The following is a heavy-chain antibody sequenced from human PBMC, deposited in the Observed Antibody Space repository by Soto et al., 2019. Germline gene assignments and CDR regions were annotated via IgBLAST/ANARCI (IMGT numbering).Heavy chain of an antibody. CDR2: IWYDGSNK. V-gene: IGHV3-33*01. Sequence: GGSLRLSCAASGFTFSSYGMHWVRQAPGKGLEWVAVIWYDGSNKYYADSVKGRFTISRDNSKNTLYLQMNSLRAEDTAVYYCARDGDPEHNNDFWSGYYSGGRWFDPWGQGTLVTVSS. D-gene: IGHD3-3*01. CDR1: GFTFSSYG. J-gene: IGHJ5*02. CDR3: ARDGDPEHNNDFWSGYYSGGRWFDP.